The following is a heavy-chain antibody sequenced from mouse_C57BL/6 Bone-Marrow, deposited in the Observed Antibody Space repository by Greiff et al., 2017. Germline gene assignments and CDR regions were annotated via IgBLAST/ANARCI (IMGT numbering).Heavy chain of an antibody. J-gene: IGHJ4*01. D-gene: IGHD2-10*01. V-gene: IGHV1-81*01. CDR1: GYTFTSYG. Sequence: LQESGAELARPGASVKLSCKASGYTFTSYGISWVKQRTGQGLEWIGEIYPRSGNTYYNEKFKGKATLTADKSSSTAYMELRSLTSEDSAVYFCARSYYGHYYAMDYWGQGTSVTVSS. CDR3: ARSYYGHYYAMDY. CDR2: IYPRSGNT.